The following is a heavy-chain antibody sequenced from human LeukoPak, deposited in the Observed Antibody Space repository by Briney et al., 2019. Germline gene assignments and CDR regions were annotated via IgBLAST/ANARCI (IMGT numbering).Heavy chain of an antibody. CDR1: GFTFSSSA. D-gene: IGHD2-15*01. V-gene: IGHV3-23*01. CDR3: AKQLGYCSDGSCYFPY. CDR2: ISNNGGYT. Sequence: GGSLRLSCAASGFTFSSSAMSWVRQAPGKGLEWVSAISNNGGYTYYADSVQGRFTISRDNSKSTLCLQMNSLRAEDTAEYYCAKQLGYCSDGSCYFPYWGQGTLVTVSS. J-gene: IGHJ4*02.